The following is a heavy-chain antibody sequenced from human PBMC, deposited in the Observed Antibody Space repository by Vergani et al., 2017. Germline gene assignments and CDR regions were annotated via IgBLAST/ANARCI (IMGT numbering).Heavy chain of an antibody. Sequence: QVQLQESGPGLVKPSQTLSLTCTVSGGSISSGDYYWSWIRQPPGKGLEWIGYIYYSGSTYYNPSLKSRVTISVDTAKTQFSLKLSSVTAADAAVYYCARAHYGSGYYYYGMDVWGQGTTVTVSS. CDR2: IYYSGST. D-gene: IGHD3-10*01. V-gene: IGHV4-30-4*08. CDR3: ARAHYGSGYYYYGMDV. CDR1: GGSISSGDYY. J-gene: IGHJ6*02.